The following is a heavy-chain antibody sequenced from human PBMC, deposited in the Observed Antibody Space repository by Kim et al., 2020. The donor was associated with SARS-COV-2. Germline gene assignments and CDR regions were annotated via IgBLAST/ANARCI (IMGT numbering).Heavy chain of an antibody. J-gene: IGHJ4*02. CDR2: INHSGST. V-gene: IGHV4-34*01. D-gene: IGHD3-16*02. CDR3: ARGASGRLYDYVWGSYRYLDY. Sequence: SETLSLTCAVYGGSFSGYYWSWIRQPPGKGLEWIGEINHSGSTNYNPSLKSRVTISVDTSKNQFSLKLSSVTAADTAVYYCARGASGRLYDYVWGSYRYLDYWGQGTLVTVSS. CDR1: GGSFSGYY.